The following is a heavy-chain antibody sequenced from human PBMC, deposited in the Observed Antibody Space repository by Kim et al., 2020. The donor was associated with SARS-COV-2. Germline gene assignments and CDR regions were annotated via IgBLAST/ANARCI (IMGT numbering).Heavy chain of an antibody. Sequence: YGNPSIKSRVTISVDTSKNQFSLKLSSVTAADTAVYYCATSIAAAGPFDYWGQGTLVTVSS. CDR3: ATSIAAAGPFDY. J-gene: IGHJ4*02. V-gene: IGHV4-31*02. D-gene: IGHD6-13*01.